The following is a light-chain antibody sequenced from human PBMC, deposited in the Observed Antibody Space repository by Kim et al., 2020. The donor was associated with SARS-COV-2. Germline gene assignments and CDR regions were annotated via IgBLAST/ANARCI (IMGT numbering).Light chain of an antibody. J-gene: IGLJ2*01. V-gene: IGLV3-1*01. Sequence: SYELTQPPSVSVSPGQTAAITCSGDKLGDKFVFWYQQKAGQSPVLVIYQDTKRPSGIPERFSGSNSGTAATLTITGTQAMDEADYYCHVWDSDTVLFGGGTKLTVL. CDR3: HVWDSDTVL. CDR1: KLGDKF. CDR2: QDT.